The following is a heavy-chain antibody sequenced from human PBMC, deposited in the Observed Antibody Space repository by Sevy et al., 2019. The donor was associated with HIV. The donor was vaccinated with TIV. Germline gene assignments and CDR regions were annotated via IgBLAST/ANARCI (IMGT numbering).Heavy chain of an antibody. D-gene: IGHD2-2*01. CDR1: GFTFSTYA. CDR3: ARGGGYCSSTSCYYYGMDV. J-gene: IGHJ6*02. V-gene: IGHV3-30*04. CDR2: ISYDGSNK. Sequence: GGSLRLSCAASGFTFSTYAMGWVRQAPGKGLEWVAVISYDGSNKYYADSVKGRFTISRDNSKNTLYLQMNSLRAEDTAVYYCARGGGYCSSTSCYYYGMDVWGQGTTVTVSS.